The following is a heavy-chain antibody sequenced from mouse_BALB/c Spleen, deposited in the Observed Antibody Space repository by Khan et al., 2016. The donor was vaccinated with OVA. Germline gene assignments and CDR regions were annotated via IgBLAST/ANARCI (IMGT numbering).Heavy chain of an antibody. CDR1: GFTFSTYG. D-gene: IGHD1-1*01. V-gene: IGHV5-6*01. CDR2: VSTGGGYT. Sequence: EVGLVESGGDLVKPGGSLKLSCAASGFTFSTYGMSWVRQTPDKRLEWVATVSTGGGYTYYPDSVKGRFTISRDNDKNTLYLQMSSLKSEDTAMFYCARLAYYYDSEGFAYWGQGTLVTVSA. CDR3: ARLAYYYDSEGFAY. J-gene: IGHJ3*01.